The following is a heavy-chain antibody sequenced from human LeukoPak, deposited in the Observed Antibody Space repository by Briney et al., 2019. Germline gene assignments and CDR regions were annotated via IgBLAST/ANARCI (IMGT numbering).Heavy chain of an antibody. CDR1: GFTFSSHW. V-gene: IGHV3-74*01. CDR2: ISPDGSTT. J-gene: IGHJ5*02. Sequence: GGSLRLSCAASGFTFSSHWMHWVRQAPGKGLVWASVISPDGSTTNYAEPVKGRFTISRDNAKNTLYLQMNSLRAEDTAVYYCARDLDWFDPWGQGTLVTVSS. CDR3: ARDLDWFDP.